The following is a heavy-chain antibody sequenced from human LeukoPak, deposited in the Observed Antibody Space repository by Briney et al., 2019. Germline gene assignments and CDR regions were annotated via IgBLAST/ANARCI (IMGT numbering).Heavy chain of an antibody. J-gene: IGHJ4*02. V-gene: IGHV5-51*01. CDR2: IYGGDSET. CDR3: ARTTTYSSGWYGAY. D-gene: IGHD6-19*01. CDR1: GYSFTSYW. Sequence: GESLKISCKGSGYSFTSYWIGWVRQMPEKGLEWMGIIYGGDSETRYSPSLQGQVTISADKSISTAYLQWRSLKASDTAMYYCARTTTYSSGWYGAYWGQGTLVTVSS.